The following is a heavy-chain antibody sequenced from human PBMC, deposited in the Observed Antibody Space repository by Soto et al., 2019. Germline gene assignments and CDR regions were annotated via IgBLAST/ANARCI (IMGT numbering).Heavy chain of an antibody. D-gene: IGHD3-3*01. J-gene: IGHJ5*02. CDR3: VRGDRGYDFWNPQNWFDP. CDR1: GFTFSRYG. CDR2: ILYDGSKK. Sequence: GESLKISCAASGFTFSRYGFHWVRQAPGKGLEWVAVILYDGSKKHYVDSAKGRFIISRDDSKNTVYLQMNSLRVEDTAMYYCVRGDRGYDFWNPQNWFDPWGQGALVTVSS. V-gene: IGHV3-30*03.